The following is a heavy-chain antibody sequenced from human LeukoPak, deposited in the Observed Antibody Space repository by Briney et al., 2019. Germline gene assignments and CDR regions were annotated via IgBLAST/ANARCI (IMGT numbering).Heavy chain of an antibody. CDR1: GFTVSSNY. CDR3: ARVAVAGPDDYFDY. CDR2: IYSGGST. D-gene: IGHD6-19*01. V-gene: IGHV3-53*01. Sequence: GGSLRLSCAASGFTVSSNYMSWVRQAPGKGLEWVSVIYSGGSTYYADSVKGRFTISRDNAKNSLYLQMNGLRVEDTAVYYCARVAVAGPDDYFDYWGQGTLVTVSS. J-gene: IGHJ4*02.